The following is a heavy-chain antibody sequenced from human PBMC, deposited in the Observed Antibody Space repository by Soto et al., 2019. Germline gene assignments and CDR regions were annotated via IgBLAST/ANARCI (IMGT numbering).Heavy chain of an antibody. CDR1: GYTFTSYY. CDR2: INPSGGST. V-gene: IGHV1-46*01. CDR3: ARDRYYDILTGYYRTLNYYYYGMDV. Sequence: QVQLVQSGAEVKKPGASVKVSCKASGYTFTSYYMHWVRQAPGQGLEWMGIINPSGGSTSYAQKFQGRVTLTRDTSTSTVYMELSSLRSEDTAVYYCARDRYYDILTGYYRTLNYYYYGMDVWGQGTTVTVSS. D-gene: IGHD3-9*01. J-gene: IGHJ6*02.